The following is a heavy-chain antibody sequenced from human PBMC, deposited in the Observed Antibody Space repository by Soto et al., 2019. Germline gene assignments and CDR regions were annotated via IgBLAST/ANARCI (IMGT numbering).Heavy chain of an antibody. J-gene: IGHJ4*02. CDR2: IYYSGST. CDR1: GGSISSSSYY. CDR3: ATFRHNWNYVDY. Sequence: SETLSLTCTVSGGSISSSSYYWGWIRQPPGKGLEWIGSIYYSGSTYYNPSLKSRVTISVDTSKNQFSLKLSSVTAADTAVYYCATFRHNWNYVDYWGQGTLVTVSS. V-gene: IGHV4-39*01. D-gene: IGHD1-20*01.